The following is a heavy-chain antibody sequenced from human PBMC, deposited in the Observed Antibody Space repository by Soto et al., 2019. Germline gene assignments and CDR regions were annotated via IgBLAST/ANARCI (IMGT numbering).Heavy chain of an antibody. CDR1: GGSINSYF. CDR2: IYYSGST. CDR3: ARAGTNMVQFDY. D-gene: IGHD3-10*01. J-gene: IGHJ4*02. V-gene: IGHV4-59*01. Sequence: SETLSLTCTVCGGSINSYFWSWIRQSPGKGLEWIGHIYYSGSTSYSPSLKSRVSISVDTSKNQFSLEVHSVTAADTAVYYCARAGTNMVQFDYWGQGTLVTVS.